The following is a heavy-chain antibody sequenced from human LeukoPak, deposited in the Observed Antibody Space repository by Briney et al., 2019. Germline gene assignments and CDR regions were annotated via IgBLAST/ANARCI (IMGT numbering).Heavy chain of an antibody. CDR1: GGSISSRSYY. Sequence: SETLSLTCTVSGGSISSRSYYWGWIRQPPGKGLEWIGIIYYSGSTYSNPSLRSRVTISVDTSKNQFSLKLTSVTAADTAVYYCARGGKWLYYFDYWGQGTLVTVSS. CDR2: IYYSGST. D-gene: IGHD6-19*01. CDR3: ARGGKWLYYFDY. J-gene: IGHJ4*02. V-gene: IGHV4-39*01.